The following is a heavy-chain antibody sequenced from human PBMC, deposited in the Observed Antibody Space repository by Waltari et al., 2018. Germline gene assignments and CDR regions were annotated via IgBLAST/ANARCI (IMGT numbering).Heavy chain of an antibody. Sequence: QVQLQQWGAGLLKPSETLSLTCAVYGGSFSGYYWSWIRQPPGKGLEWIGEINHSGSTNYNPSLKSRVTISVDTSKNQFSLKLSSVTAADTAVYYCARVWWAVAGNDYWGQGTLVTVSS. D-gene: IGHD6-19*01. CDR1: GGSFSGYY. V-gene: IGHV4-34*01. CDR3: ARVWWAVAGNDY. CDR2: INHSGST. J-gene: IGHJ4*02.